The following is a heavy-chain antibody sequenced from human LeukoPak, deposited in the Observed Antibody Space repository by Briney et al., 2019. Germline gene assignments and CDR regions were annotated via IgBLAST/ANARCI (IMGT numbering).Heavy chain of an antibody. V-gene: IGHV3-30*01. CDR1: GFTFSSYA. D-gene: IGHD3-22*01. CDR3: ARDSRPLWRYDSSGYLGFNI. Sequence: GRSLRLSCAASGFTFSSYAMHWVRQAPGKGLEWVAVISYDGSNKYYADSVKGRFTISRDNSKNTLYLQMNSLRAEDTAVYYCARDSRPLWRYDSSGYLGFNIWGKGTTVTVSS. J-gene: IGHJ6*04. CDR2: ISYDGSNK.